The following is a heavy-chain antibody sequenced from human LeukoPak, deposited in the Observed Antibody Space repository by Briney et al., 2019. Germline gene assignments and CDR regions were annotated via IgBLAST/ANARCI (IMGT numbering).Heavy chain of an antibody. CDR1: GYTFSTYD. J-gene: IGHJ4*02. V-gene: IGHV1-8*01. CDR2: MNPNSGNT. Sequence: ASVKVSCKASGYTFSTYDINWVRQPTAEELEWMGWMNPNSGNTGYAQKFQGRVTMTRNTSISTAYMELSSLRSEDTAVYYCARDRNPVDYWGQGTLVTVSS. CDR3: ARDRNPVDY.